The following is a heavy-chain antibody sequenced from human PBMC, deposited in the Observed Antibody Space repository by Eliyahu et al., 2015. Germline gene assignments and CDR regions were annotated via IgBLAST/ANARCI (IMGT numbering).Heavy chain of an antibody. CDR2: IYYDGST. Sequence: QVHLRESGPGLVKPSETLSLTCSVSGASVRSGTSYWXWIRXPPGKGLXWIGDIYYDGSTXXXSSLKSRVAISVDRSRDHFSLRLSSVXPADTAVYYCARDGPYYYPSGSRRRWFDAWGQGIVVTVSS. CDR1: GASVRSGTSY. V-gene: IGHV4-61*03. CDR3: ARDGPYYYPSGSRRRWFDA. D-gene: IGHD3-10*01. J-gene: IGHJ5*02.